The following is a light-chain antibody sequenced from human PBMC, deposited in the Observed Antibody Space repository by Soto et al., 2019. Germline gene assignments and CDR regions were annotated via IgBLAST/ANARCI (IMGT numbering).Light chain of an antibody. CDR3: QQSYSTPPIT. Sequence: DIQMTPSPSSLSASVGGTVTITCRASQSISSYLNWYQQQPAKAPKLLLYAASSLQSGVPSRFSGSGAGTDFILTISSLQPEDFATYYCQQSYSTPPITFGQGTRLEIK. V-gene: IGKV1-39*01. CDR2: AAS. J-gene: IGKJ5*01. CDR1: QSISSY.